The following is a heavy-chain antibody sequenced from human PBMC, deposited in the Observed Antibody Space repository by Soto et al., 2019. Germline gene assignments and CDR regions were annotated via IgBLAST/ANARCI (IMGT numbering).Heavy chain of an antibody. CDR2: IYYSGST. V-gene: IGHV4-31*03. J-gene: IGHJ5*02. D-gene: IGHD3-16*01. CDR3: ARNLPTGGVTFRDGNWFDP. CDR1: GGSISSGGYY. Sequence: QVQLQESGPGLVKPSQTLSLTCTVSGGSISSGGYYWSWIRQHPGKGLEWIGYIYYSGSTYYNPSLKSRVTISVDTSKNQFSLKLSSVTAADTAVYYCARNLPTGGVTFRDGNWFDPWGQGTLVTVSS.